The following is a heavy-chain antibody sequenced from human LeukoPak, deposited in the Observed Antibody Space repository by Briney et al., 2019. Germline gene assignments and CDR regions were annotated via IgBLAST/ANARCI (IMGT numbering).Heavy chain of an antibody. CDR2: INHSGST. Sequence: SETLSLTCAVYGGSFSGYYWSWIRQPPGKGLEWIGEINHSGSTNYNPSLKSRVTISVDTSKNQFSLKLSSVTAADTAVYYCARLRRLLFDYWGQGTLVTVSS. CDR1: GGSFSGYY. V-gene: IGHV4-34*01. D-gene: IGHD3-16*01. J-gene: IGHJ4*02. CDR3: ARLRRLLFDY.